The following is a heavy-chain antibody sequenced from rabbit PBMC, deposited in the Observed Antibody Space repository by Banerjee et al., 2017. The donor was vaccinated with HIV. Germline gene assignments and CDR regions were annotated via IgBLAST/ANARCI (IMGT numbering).Heavy chain of an antibody. V-gene: IGHV1S40*01. CDR2: IYAGSSGNT. CDR3: ARDLAGVIGWNFGL. CDR1: GFSFSDNCY. D-gene: IGHD4-1*01. Sequence: QSLEESGGDLVKPGASVTLTCTASGFSFSDNCYMCWVRQAPGRGLEWIACIYAGSSGNTYYASWAKGRFTISKTSSTTVTLQMTSLTAADTATYFCARDLAGVIGWNFGLWGPGTLVTVS. J-gene: IGHJ4*01.